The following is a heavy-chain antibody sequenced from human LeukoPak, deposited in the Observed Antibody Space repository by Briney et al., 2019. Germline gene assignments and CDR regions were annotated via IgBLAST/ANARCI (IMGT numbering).Heavy chain of an antibody. D-gene: IGHD4-17*01. CDR1: GFSFSTYA. Sequence: GGSLRLSCAASGFSFSTYAMHWVRQAPGKGLEWVAVISYDGSNKYYADSVKGRFTISRDNSKNTLYLQMNSLRAEDTAVYYCARDGPYGDYGSLDYWGQGTLVTVSS. J-gene: IGHJ4*02. CDR2: ISYDGSNK. V-gene: IGHV3-30*04. CDR3: ARDGPYGDYGSLDY.